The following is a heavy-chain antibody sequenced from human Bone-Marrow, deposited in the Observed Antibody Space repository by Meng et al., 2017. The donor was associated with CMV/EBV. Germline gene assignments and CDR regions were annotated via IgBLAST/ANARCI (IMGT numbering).Heavy chain of an antibody. V-gene: IGHV4-59*12. J-gene: IGHJ5*02. Sequence: ESLKISCTVSGDFITSNYWTWIRQPPGKGLEWIGSIYYSGSTYYNPSLKSRVTISVDTSKNQFSLKLSSVTAADTAVYYCARASGGSGYSPPFDPWGQGTLVTVSS. CDR1: GDFITSNY. D-gene: IGHD3-3*01. CDR2: IYYSGST. CDR3: ARASGGSGYSPPFDP.